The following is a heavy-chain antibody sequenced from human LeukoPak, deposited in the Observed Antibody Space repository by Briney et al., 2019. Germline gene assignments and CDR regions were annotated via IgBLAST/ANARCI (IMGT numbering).Heavy chain of an antibody. Sequence: ASVKVSCKVSGYALTELAMHWVRQAPGKGLEWMGGFDPEHVETIYAQKFQGRVTMTEDTSTDTAYMELSSLRSEDTAVYYCTTDRREDIVVVPDVIDAFDIWGQGTVVTVSS. J-gene: IGHJ3*02. CDR2: FDPEHVET. V-gene: IGHV1-24*01. CDR1: GYALTELA. D-gene: IGHD2-2*01. CDR3: TTDRREDIVVVPDVIDAFDI.